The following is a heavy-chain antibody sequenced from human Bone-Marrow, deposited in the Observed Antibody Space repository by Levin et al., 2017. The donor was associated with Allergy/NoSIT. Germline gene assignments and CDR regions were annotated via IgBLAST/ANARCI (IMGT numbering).Heavy chain of an antibody. D-gene: IGHD6-13*01. CDR1: GDSLTSHY. V-gene: IGHV4-59*11. Sequence: SETLSLTCSVSGDSLTSHYWSWIRQSPGKGLEWIGFIYYGGRTNYNPSLKSRVRISVDTSKNQFSLRLATVTAADTAVYYCAKVDSSSWNPPEYYFDCWGQGALVAVSS. J-gene: IGHJ4*02. CDR3: AKVDSSSWNPPEYYFDC. CDR2: IYYGGRT.